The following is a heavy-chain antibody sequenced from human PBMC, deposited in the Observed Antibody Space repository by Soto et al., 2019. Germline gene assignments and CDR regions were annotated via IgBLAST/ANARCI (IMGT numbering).Heavy chain of an antibody. J-gene: IGHJ3*02. CDR1: GGTFSSYT. CDR2: IIPILGIP. D-gene: IGHD4-17*01. Sequence: ASVKVSCKASGGTFSSYTINWVRQAPGQGLEWMGRIIPILGIPNYAQKFQGRVTITADKSTSTVYMELSSLRSEDTAVYYCARFRTTVTTGIIGAFDIWGQGTMVTVSS. CDR3: ARFRTTVTTGIIGAFDI. V-gene: IGHV1-69*02.